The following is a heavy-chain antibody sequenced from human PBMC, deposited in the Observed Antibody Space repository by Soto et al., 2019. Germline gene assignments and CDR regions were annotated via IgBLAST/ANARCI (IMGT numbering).Heavy chain of an antibody. CDR3: ARGATVTQYDY. V-gene: IGHV4-61*01. D-gene: IGHD4-17*01. Sequence: SETLSLTCTVSGVSVSSGSFYWAWIRQPPGKGLEWIGFGSYSGTTNYKPSLKSRVTISVDTSRSQISLKASSLTAADTAVYYCARGATVTQYDYWSQGTLVTVSS. CDR1: GVSVSSGSFY. CDR2: GSYSGTT. J-gene: IGHJ4*02.